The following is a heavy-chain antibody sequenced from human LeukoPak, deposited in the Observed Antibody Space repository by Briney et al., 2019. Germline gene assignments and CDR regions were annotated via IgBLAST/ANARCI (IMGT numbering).Heavy chain of an antibody. Sequence: GGSLRLSCAASGFTFSSYWMHWVRQAPGKGLVWVSHIKSDASYTNYADSVKGRFTISRDNAKNSLYLQMNSLRAEDTAVYYCARGGYCGGDCYLGDYYYYMDVWGKGTTVTVSS. CDR1: GFTFSSYW. CDR3: ARGGYCGGDCYLGDYYYYMDV. V-gene: IGHV3-74*01. J-gene: IGHJ6*03. CDR2: IKSDASYT. D-gene: IGHD2-21*02.